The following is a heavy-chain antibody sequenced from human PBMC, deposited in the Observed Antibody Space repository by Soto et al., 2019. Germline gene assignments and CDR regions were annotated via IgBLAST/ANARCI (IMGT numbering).Heavy chain of an antibody. Sequence: GGSLRLSCAASGFTFSSYGMHWVRQAPGKGLEWVAVISYDGSNKYYADSVKGRFTISRDNSKNTLYLQMNGLRAEDTAVYYCAKGRDIVVVVAASDYWGQGTLVTVSS. CDR1: GFTFSSYG. CDR2: ISYDGSNK. CDR3: AKGRDIVVVVAASDY. D-gene: IGHD2-15*01. J-gene: IGHJ4*02. V-gene: IGHV3-30*18.